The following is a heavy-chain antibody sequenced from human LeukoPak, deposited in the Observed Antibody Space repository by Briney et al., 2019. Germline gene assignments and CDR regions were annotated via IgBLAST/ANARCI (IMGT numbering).Heavy chain of an antibody. V-gene: IGHV1-69*05. CDR2: IIPIFGTA. Sequence: SVKVSCKASGGTFSSYAISWVRQAPGQGLEWMGGIIPIFGTANYAQKFQGRVTITTDESTGTAYMELSSLRSEDTAVYYCARDRGSSSGFDYWGQGTLVTVSS. CDR1: GGTFSSYA. CDR3: ARDRGSSSGFDY. D-gene: IGHD6-6*01. J-gene: IGHJ4*02.